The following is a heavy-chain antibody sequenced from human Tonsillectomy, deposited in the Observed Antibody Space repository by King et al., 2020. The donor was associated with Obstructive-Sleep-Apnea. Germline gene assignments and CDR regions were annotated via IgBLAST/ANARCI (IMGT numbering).Heavy chain of an antibody. CDR3: AKDTVLRFSEWLSAFDY. J-gene: IGHJ4*01. CDR2: IITSGDAT. D-gene: IGHD3-3*01. CDR1: GLTFSHYA. V-gene: IGHV3-23*04. Sequence: VQLVESGGGLVQPGGSLRLSCAASGLTFSHYAMSWVRQAPGKGLEWVSTIITSGDATYYLASVKGRFTISRDNSKNTLYLQMNSLRVEDTALYYCAKDTVLRFSEWLSAFDYWGHGTLVTVSS.